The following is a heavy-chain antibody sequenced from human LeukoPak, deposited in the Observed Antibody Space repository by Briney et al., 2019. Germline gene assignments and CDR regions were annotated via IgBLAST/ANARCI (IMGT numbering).Heavy chain of an antibody. Sequence: ASVTVSCTASGYSFTSYGITWVRQAPGQGLEGMGWINPYNGNTNYTQKLQGRVTMTTDTSTSTAYMDLRSLRSDDTAVYYCARERSGWFFSNWGQGTLVTVSS. CDR2: INPYNGNT. J-gene: IGHJ4*02. D-gene: IGHD6-19*01. CDR3: ARERSGWFFSN. CDR1: GYSFTSYG. V-gene: IGHV1-18*01.